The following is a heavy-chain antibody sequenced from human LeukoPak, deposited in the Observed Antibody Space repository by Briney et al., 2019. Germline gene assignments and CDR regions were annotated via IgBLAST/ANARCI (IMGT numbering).Heavy chain of an antibody. J-gene: IGHJ4*02. CDR2: ITGSSNYI. D-gene: IGHD3-22*01. CDR3: ARARYDSSGYYPLGDY. Sequence: GGSLGLSCAASGFTFSRYSMNWVRQAPGKGLEWVSLITGSSNYIYYADSVKGRFTISRDNAKNSLYLEMNSLRAEDTAVYYCARARYDSSGYYPLGDYWGQGTLVTVSS. CDR1: GFTFSRYS. V-gene: IGHV3-21*01.